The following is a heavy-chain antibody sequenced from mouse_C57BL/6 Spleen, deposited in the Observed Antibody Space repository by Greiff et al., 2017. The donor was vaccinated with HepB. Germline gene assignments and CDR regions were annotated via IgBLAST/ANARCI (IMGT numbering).Heavy chain of an antibody. CDR1: GYTFTSYW. CDR3: ARKPYYGSSYDYAMDY. Sequence: VKLQQPGTELVKPGASVKLSCKASGYTFTSYWMHWVKQRPGQGLEWIGNINPSNGGTNYNEKFKSKATLTVDKSSSTAYMQLSSLTSEDSAVYYCARKPYYGSSYDYAMDYWGQGTSVTVSS. CDR2: INPSNGGT. D-gene: IGHD1-1*01. V-gene: IGHV1-53*01. J-gene: IGHJ4*01.